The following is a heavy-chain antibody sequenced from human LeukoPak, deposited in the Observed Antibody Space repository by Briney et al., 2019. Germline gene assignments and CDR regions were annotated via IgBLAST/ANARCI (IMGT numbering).Heavy chain of an antibody. CDR1: GGSISSYY. CDR2: IYYSGST. Sequence: PSETLSLTCTVSGGSISSYYWSWIWQPPGQGLEWIGYIYYSGSTNYNPSLKSRVTISVYTSKTQFSLTLSSVTAAATAVYYCAGPQVRSYIYGWRSWGQGTLVTVSS. J-gene: IGHJ5*02. D-gene: IGHD5-18*01. CDR3: AGPQVRSYIYGWRS. V-gene: IGHV4-59*08.